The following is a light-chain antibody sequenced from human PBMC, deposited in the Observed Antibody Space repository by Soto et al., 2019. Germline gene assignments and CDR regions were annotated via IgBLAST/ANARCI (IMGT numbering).Light chain of an antibody. CDR3: QQYGSYPLT. V-gene: IGKV3-20*01. Sequence: EIVLTQSPGTLSLSPGERATLSCRASQSVYSSYFAWYQQRPCQAPRLLIYETSSRATGIPDRFSGGGSGTDFTLTVSRLEPEDFAVYFCQQYGSYPLTFGGGTKVDIK. J-gene: IGKJ4*01. CDR2: ETS. CDR1: QSVYSSY.